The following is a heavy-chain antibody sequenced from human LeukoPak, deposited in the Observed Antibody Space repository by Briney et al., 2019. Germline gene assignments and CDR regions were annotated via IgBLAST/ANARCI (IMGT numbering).Heavy chain of an antibody. Sequence: ASVKVSCKASGYTFTNYGISWVRQAPGQGLEWMGWINTDRGNTNYAQKLKGRVTMTTETSTSTVYMELRSLRSDDTAVYYCARDGYCSGSSCYDCFDPWGQGTLVAVSS. CDR2: INTDRGNT. D-gene: IGHD2-2*03. CDR3: ARDGYCSGSSCYDCFDP. CDR1: GYTFTNYG. V-gene: IGHV1-18*01. J-gene: IGHJ5*02.